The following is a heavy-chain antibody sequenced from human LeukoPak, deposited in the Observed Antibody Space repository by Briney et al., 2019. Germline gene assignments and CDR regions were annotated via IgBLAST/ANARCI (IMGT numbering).Heavy chain of an antibody. Sequence: GGSLRLSCAASEFTFSSYGMSWVRQAPGKELEWVSAISGSGGSTYYADSVKGRFTISRDNSKNTLYLQMNSLRAEDTAVYYCAKGAVVVAATLFDYWGQGTLVTVSS. J-gene: IGHJ4*02. V-gene: IGHV3-23*01. D-gene: IGHD2-15*01. CDR3: AKGAVVVAATLFDY. CDR2: ISGSGGST. CDR1: EFTFSSYG.